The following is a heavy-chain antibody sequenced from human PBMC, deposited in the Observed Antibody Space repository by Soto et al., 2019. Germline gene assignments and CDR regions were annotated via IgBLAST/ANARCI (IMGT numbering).Heavy chain of an antibody. V-gene: IGHV4-59*08. CDR3: FGAFYEPAPEV. D-gene: IGHD3-16*01. J-gene: IGHJ6*03. CDR2: IYYSGST. Sequence: PSETLSLTCTVAGGSISSYYWSWIRQPPGKGLEWIGYIYYSGSTNYNPSLKSRVTISVDTSKNQFSLKLSSVTAADTAAYLCFGAFYEPAPEVWGKGTTVTVSS. CDR1: GGSISSYY.